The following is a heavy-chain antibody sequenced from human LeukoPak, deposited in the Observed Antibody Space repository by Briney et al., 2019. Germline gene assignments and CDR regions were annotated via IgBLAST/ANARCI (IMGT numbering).Heavy chain of an antibody. V-gene: IGHV3-30-3*01. J-gene: IGHJ4*02. CDR3: ARGPVKGRKFIAAPLDY. Sequence: LGGSLRLSCAASGFTFSSYAMHWVRQAPGKGLEWVAVISYDGSNKYYADSVKGRFTISRDNSKNTLYLQMNSLRAEDTAVYYCARGPVKGRKFIAAPLDYWGQGTLVTVSS. CDR1: GFTFSSYA. D-gene: IGHD6-13*01. CDR2: ISYDGSNK.